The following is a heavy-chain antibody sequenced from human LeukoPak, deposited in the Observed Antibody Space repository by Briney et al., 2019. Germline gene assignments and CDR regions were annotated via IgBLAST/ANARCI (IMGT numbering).Heavy chain of an antibody. D-gene: IGHD7-27*01. CDR3: AGDSGEDPYYFEY. V-gene: IGHV1-2*02. Sequence: GASVKVSCKASGYTFTDYYMHWVRQAPGQGLEWMGWINPNSGGTNFAQKFQGRVTMTRDTSISTAYMELSRLRSDDTAVYYCAGDSGEDPYYFEYWDQGTLVTVSS. CDR1: GYTFTDYY. CDR2: INPNSGGT. J-gene: IGHJ4*02.